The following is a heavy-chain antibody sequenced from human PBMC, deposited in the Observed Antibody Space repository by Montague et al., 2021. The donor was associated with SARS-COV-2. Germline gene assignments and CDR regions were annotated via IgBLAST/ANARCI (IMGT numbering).Heavy chain of an antibody. CDR3: ASRSIGVAYYFDN. Sequence: HTGTTNYNPYLMSRVTISLDESKNQFSLKINSVTACDTAVYYGASRSIGVAYYFDNWGQGTLCPFSS. V-gene: IGHV4-4*02. J-gene: IGHJ4*02. D-gene: IGHD6-19*01. CDR2: HTGTT.